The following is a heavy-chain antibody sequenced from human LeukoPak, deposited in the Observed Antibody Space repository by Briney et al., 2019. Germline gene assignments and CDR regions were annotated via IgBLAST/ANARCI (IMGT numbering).Heavy chain of an antibody. J-gene: IGHJ3*02. D-gene: IGHD2-2*01. CDR2: IYPRGST. CDR3: ARGRYCTATTCDAGGDAFDI. Sequence: SETLSLTCTVSGGSISNYYWSWIRQPAGKGLEWIGRIYPRGSTTYSSSLKRRVTMSADTSKNHFSLNLTSLTAADTAVYYCARGRYCTATTCDAGGDAFDIWGQGTMVTVSS. V-gene: IGHV4-4*07. CDR1: GGSISNYY.